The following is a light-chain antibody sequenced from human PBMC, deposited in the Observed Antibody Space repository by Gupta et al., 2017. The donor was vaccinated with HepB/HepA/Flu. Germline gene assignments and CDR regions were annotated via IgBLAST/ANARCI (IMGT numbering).Light chain of an antibody. CDR3: QSADSSGTLVV. Sequence: SYELTQPPSVSVSPGQTARIPCSGDALPKQYAYWYQQKPGQAPVLVIDKDSERPSGIPERFSGSSSGTTVTLTISGVQAEDEADYYCQSADSSGTLVVFGGGTKLTVL. J-gene: IGLJ2*01. CDR2: KDS. CDR1: ALPKQY. V-gene: IGLV3-25*03.